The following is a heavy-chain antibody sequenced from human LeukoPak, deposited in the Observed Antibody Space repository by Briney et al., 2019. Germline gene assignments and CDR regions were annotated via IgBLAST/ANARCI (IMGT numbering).Heavy chain of an antibody. J-gene: IGHJ4*02. CDR3: AKVPDFWSGYYVNY. V-gene: IGHV3-23*01. Sequence: PGGSLRLSCAASGFTFSSYAMSWVRQAPGKGLEWVSAISSSGGSTYYADSVKGRFTISRDNSKNTLYLQMNSLRAEDTAVYYCAKVPDFWSGYYVNYWGQGTLVTVSS. CDR2: ISSSGGST. CDR1: GFTFSSYA. D-gene: IGHD3-3*01.